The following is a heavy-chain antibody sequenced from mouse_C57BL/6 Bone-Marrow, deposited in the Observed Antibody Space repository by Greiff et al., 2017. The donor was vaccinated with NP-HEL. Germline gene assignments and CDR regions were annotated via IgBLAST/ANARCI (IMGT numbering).Heavy chain of an antibody. J-gene: IGHJ1*03. V-gene: IGHV1-4*01. CDR2: INPSSGYT. CDR3: AGFYYGSIYWYYDV. D-gene: IGHD1-1*01. Sequence: QVQLKQSGAELARPGASVKMSCKASGYTFTSYTMHWVKQRPGQGLEWIGYINPSSGYTKYNQKFKDKATLTADKSSSTAYMQLSSLTSEDSAVYYCAGFYYGSIYWYYDVGGTGNTVTVTA. CDR1: GYTFTSYT.